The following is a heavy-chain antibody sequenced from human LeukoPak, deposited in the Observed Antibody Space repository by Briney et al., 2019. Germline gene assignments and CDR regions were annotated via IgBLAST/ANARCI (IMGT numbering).Heavy chain of an antibody. CDR1: GGFISTNYY. D-gene: IGHD1-26*01. CDR3: ARDRGSIFQYIDY. CDR2: MSRSGST. V-gene: IGHV4-4*07. J-gene: IGHJ4*02. Sequence: SETLTLTCTVSGGFISTNYYWSWIQQPAGKRLEWIGRMSRSGSTNYNPSLKSRVTMLIDTSKDQFSLRLNSMTAADTAVYYCARDRGSIFQYIDYWGQGILVTVSS.